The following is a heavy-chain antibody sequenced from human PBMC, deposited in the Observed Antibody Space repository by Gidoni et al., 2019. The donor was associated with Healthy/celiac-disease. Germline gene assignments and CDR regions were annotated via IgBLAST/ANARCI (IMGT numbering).Heavy chain of an antibody. V-gene: IGHV4-61*02. Sequence: QVQLQESGPGLVKPSQTLSLTCTVYGGSISSGSYYWSWIRQPAGKGLEWIGRIYTSGSTNYNPSLKSRVTISVDTSKNQFSLKLSSVTAADTAVYYCARVGGILWFGEHYWGQGTLVTVSS. J-gene: IGHJ4*02. CDR2: IYTSGST. D-gene: IGHD3-10*01. CDR1: GGSISSGSYY. CDR3: ARVGGILWFGEHY.